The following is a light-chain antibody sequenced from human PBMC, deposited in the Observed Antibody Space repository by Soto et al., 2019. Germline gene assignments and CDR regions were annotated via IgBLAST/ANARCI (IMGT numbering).Light chain of an antibody. J-gene: IGLJ3*02. CDR2: ENN. V-gene: IGLV1-51*02. CDR3: GTWDSSLSAWV. Sequence: QSALTQPPSVSAAPGQKVTISCSGSSSNIGRNYVSWYQHLPGTAPKLLIYENNKRPSGIPDRFSGSKSGTSATLAITGLQAGDEADYYCGTWDSSLSAWVFGGGTQLTVL. CDR1: SSNIGRNY.